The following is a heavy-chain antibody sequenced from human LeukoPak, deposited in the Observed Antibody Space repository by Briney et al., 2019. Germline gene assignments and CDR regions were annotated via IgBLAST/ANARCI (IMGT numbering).Heavy chain of an antibody. CDR3: ARKGWWYNWFDP. D-gene: IGHD2-8*02. J-gene: IGHJ5*02. V-gene: IGHV4-34*01. CDR2: INHSGST. CDR1: GGSFSGYY. Sequence: SETLSLTCAVYGGSFSGYYWSWIRQPPGKGLEWIGEINHSGSTNYNRSLKSRVTISVDTSKNQFSLKLSSVTAADTAVYYCARKGWWYNWFDPWGQGTLVTVSS.